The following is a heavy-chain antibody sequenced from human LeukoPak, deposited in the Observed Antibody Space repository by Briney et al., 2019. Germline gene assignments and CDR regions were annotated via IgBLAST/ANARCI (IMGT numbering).Heavy chain of an antibody. D-gene: IGHD4-17*01. CDR2: ISYDGSNK. Sequence: PGGSLRLSCAASGLTFSSYAMHWVRQAPGKGLEWVAVISYDGSNKYYADSVKGRFAISRDNSKNTLYLQTNSLRAEDTAVYYCARDPSTYGDYADYWGQGTLVTVSS. CDR1: GLTFSSYA. J-gene: IGHJ4*02. V-gene: IGHV3-30*09. CDR3: ARDPSTYGDYADY.